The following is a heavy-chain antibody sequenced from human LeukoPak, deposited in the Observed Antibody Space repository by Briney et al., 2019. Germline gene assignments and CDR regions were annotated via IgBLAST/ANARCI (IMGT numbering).Heavy chain of an antibody. V-gene: IGHV4-30-2*01. CDR1: GGSISSGGYS. D-gene: IGHD4-17*01. CDR2: IYHSGST. J-gene: IGHJ6*02. Sequence: SQTLSLTCAVSGGSISSGGYSWSWIRQPPGEGLEWIGYIYHSGSTYYNPSLKSRVTISVDRSKNQFSLKLSSVTAADTAVYYCARGAPKNTVTEYYYYGMDVWGQGTTVTVSS. CDR3: ARGAPKNTVTEYYYYGMDV.